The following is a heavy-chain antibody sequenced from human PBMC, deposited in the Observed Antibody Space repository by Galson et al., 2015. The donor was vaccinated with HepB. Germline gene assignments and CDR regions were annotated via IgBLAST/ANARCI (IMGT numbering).Heavy chain of an antibody. CDR3: GQPGMGAVDV. V-gene: IGHV3-30*18. Sequence: SLRLSCAASGFTFSSYGMHWVRQAPGKGLEWVAVISYDGSNKYYADSVKGRFTISRDNSKNTLYLQMNSLRAEDTAVYYCGQPGMGAVDVWGQGTTVTVSS. CDR1: GFTFSSYG. J-gene: IGHJ6*02. D-gene: IGHD3-10*01. CDR2: ISYDGSNK.